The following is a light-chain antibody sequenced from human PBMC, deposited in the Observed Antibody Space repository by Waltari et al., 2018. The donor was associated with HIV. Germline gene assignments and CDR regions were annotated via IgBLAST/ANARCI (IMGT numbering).Light chain of an antibody. CDR3: QSYDSSLSNWV. CDR2: GNS. J-gene: IGLJ3*02. V-gene: IGLV1-40*01. CDR1: SSNIRAGYD. Sequence: QSVLTQPPSVSGAPGQRVTISCTGRSSNIRAGYDVHWYQQLPGTAPKLLIYGNSNRPSGVPDRFSGSKSGTSASLAITGLQPDDETDYYCQSYDSSLSNWVFGGGTKLTVL.